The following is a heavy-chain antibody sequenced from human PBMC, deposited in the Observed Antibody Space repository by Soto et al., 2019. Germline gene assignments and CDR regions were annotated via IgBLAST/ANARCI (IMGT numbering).Heavy chain of an antibody. Sequence: QLQLQESGPGLVKPSETLSLTCTVSGGSISSSSYYWGWIRQPPGKGLEWIGNIYYSGSAYYNPSLKGRLTIPVDMSKTNCSLRLSSVTAADTAVYYCARRGVSGPVDYWGQGTLVTVSS. D-gene: IGHD3-10*01. J-gene: IGHJ4*02. CDR3: ARRGVSGPVDY. CDR1: GGSISSSSYY. V-gene: IGHV4-39*02. CDR2: IYYSGSA.